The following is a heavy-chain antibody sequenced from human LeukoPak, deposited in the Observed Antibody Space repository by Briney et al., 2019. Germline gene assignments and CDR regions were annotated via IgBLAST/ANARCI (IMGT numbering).Heavy chain of an antibody. D-gene: IGHD1-26*01. CDR1: GFTFSNYG. J-gene: IGHJ3*02. V-gene: IGHV3-30*02. Sequence: PGGSLRLSCAASGFTFSNYGMHWVRQAPGKGLDWVAFIRYDGRNKYYADSVKGRFTISRENSKNTLYLQMNSLRAEDTAVYYCAGEGAADAFDIWGQGTMVTVSS. CDR2: IRYDGRNK. CDR3: AGEGAADAFDI.